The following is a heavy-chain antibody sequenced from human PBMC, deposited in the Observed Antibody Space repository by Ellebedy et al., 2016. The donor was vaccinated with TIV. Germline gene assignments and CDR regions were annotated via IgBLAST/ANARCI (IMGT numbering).Heavy chain of an antibody. CDR1: GFSLITSGMS. V-gene: IGHV2-70*17. Sequence: SGPTLVKPTQTLTLTCTFSGFSLITSGMSVSWIRQPPGKALEWLARIDWDNDKVYNTSLRTRLTISKDTSKNQVVITITNMDPVDTATYYCARKTSGWGFDSWGQGTLVTVSS. J-gene: IGHJ5*01. D-gene: IGHD6-19*01. CDR3: ARKTSGWGFDS. CDR2: IDWDNDK.